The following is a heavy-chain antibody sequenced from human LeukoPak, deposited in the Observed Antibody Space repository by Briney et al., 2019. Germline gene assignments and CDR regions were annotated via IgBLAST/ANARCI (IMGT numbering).Heavy chain of an antibody. CDR3: ARNPSLDGMDV. V-gene: IGHV4-39*07. CDR1: GGSISSSSYY. Sequence: KPSETLSLTCTVSGGSISSSSYYWGWIRQPPGKGLEWIGSIYYSGSTYYNPSLKSRVTISVDTSKNQFSLKLSSVTAADTAVYYCARNPSLDGMDVWGQGTTVTVSS. CDR2: IYYSGST. J-gene: IGHJ6*02.